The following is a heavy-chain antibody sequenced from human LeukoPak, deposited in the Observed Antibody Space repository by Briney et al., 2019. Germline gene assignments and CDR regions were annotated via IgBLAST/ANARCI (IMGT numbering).Heavy chain of an antibody. D-gene: IGHD3-10*01. CDR2: FDPEDGET. Sequence: GASVKVSCKVSGYTLTALSMHWVRQAPGKGLEWMGGFDPEDGETLYAQKFQGRVTMTEDTSTDTAYMELSSLRSEDTAVYYCATDQRGAGLGFRYGSGSYNGMDVWGQGTTVTVSS. V-gene: IGHV1-24*01. J-gene: IGHJ6*02. CDR3: ATDQRGAGLGFRYGSGSYNGMDV. CDR1: GYTLTALS.